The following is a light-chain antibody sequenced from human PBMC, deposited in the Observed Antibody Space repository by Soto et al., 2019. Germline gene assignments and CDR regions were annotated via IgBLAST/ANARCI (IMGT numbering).Light chain of an antibody. J-gene: IGKJ1*01. V-gene: IGKV1-39*01. CDR3: QQNFNFPRT. CDR1: QSISTH. Sequence: DIQMTQSPSSLSASVGDRVTITCRASQSISTHLSWYQQKPGKAPRLLIYAASSLQSWVPSRFSGSGSGADFTLTISSLQPEDFATYYCQQNFNFPRTFGQGTKVDIK. CDR2: AAS.